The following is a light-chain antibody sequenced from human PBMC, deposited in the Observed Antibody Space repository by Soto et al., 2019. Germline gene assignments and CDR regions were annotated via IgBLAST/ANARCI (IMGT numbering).Light chain of an antibody. J-gene: IGKJ5*01. CDR1: QSISSW. Sequence: DIQMTQAPSTLSASVGDRVTITCRASQSISSWLAWYQQKPWKAPKLLIYDASNLESGVPSRFSGSGSGTEFTLTISSLQPDDFATYYCQQYNSYPITFGQGTRLEIK. V-gene: IGKV1-5*01. CDR2: DAS. CDR3: QQYNSYPIT.